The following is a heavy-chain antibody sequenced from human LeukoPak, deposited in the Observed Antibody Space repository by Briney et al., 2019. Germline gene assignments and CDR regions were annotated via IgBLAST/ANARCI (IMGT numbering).Heavy chain of an antibody. CDR2: TKPDGSAE. V-gene: IGHV3-7*01. CDR3: AREGGLNTIFNY. CDR1: GFTLRNYW. D-gene: IGHD2-15*01. Sequence: GGSLRLSCAASGFTLRNYWMGWVRQAPGKGLEWVANTKPDGSAEYYADSVRGRFTTSRDNANNFLYLQMNSLRAEDTAVYYCAREGGLNTIFNYGGRETLAPVPS. J-gene: IGHJ4*02.